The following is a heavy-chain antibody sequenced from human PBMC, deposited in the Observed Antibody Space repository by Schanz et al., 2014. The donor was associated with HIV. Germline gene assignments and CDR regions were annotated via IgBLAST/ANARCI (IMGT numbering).Heavy chain of an antibody. D-gene: IGHD2-15*01. CDR3: ARGSCSGGTCYSGDH. J-gene: IGHJ4*02. Sequence: QVQLVQSGAEVKKPGASVKVSCKASGYTFTSYGINWVRQAPGQGLEWMGWISAYNGNTNYAQKLQGRVTMTTDTSTSTAYMELRSLTADDTAVYYCARGSCSGGTCYSGDHWGQGTLVTVSA. V-gene: IGHV1-18*01. CDR1: GYTFTSYG. CDR2: ISAYNGNT.